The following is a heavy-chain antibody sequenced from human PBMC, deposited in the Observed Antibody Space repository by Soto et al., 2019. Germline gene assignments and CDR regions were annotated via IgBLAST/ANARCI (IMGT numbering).Heavy chain of an antibody. CDR2: MNPNSGNT. CDR1: GYTFTSYD. J-gene: IGHJ6*02. Sequence: QVQLVQSGAEVKKPGASVKVSCKASGYTFTSYDINWVRQATGQGLEWMGWMNPNSGNTGYAQKFQGRVTMTRNTAISTAYMGLSSLRSEDTAVYYCARWPDGYYYYGMDVCGQGTTVTVSS. CDR3: ARWPDGYYYYGMDV. V-gene: IGHV1-8*01.